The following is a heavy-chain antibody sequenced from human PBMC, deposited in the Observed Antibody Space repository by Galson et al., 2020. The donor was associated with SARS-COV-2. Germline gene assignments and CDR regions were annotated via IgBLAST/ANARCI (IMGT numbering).Heavy chain of an antibody. CDR3: ARLRRLNANSQTVDY. CDR1: GFSITTREIC. J-gene: IGHJ4*02. D-gene: IGHD3-16*01. Sequence: SGPPLVKPTQPLTLTCSFSGFSITTREICVTWIRLPPAKALEWLARIDLDGDEHYSTSQKTSLTISRDTSHNQVVLTMTNMDPVDTSTYYCARLRRLNANSQTVDYWGQGTLVTVSS. V-gene: IGHV2-70*11. CDR2: IDLDGDE.